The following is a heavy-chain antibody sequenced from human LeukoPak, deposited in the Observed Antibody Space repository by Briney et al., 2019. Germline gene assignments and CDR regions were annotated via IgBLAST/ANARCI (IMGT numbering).Heavy chain of an antibody. D-gene: IGHD2-2*01. CDR3: ASGYCSSTSCYFNY. J-gene: IGHJ4*02. CDR2: IIPIFGTA. V-gene: IGHV1-69*13. Sequence: ASVKVSCKASVGTFSSYAISWVRQAPGQGLEWMGGIIPIFGTANYAQKFQGRVTITADESTSTAYMELSSLRSEDTAVYYCASGYCSSTSCYFNYWGQGTLVTVSS. CDR1: VGTFSSYA.